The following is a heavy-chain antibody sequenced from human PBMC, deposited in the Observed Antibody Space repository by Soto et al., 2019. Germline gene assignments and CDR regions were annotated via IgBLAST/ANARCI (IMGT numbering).Heavy chain of an antibody. CDR2: IYYSGST. Sequence: QVQLQESGPGLVKPSQTLSLTCTVSGGSISSGGYYWSWIRQHPGKGLEWIGYIYYSGSTYYNPSLKSRVTISVDTSKNQFSLKLSSVTAADTAVYYCARVGGGYYGSGSYYPLGSSYYYGMDVWGQGTTVTVSS. D-gene: IGHD3-10*01. CDR3: ARVGGGYYGSGSYYPLGSSYYYGMDV. V-gene: IGHV4-31*03. CDR1: GGSISSGGYY. J-gene: IGHJ6*02.